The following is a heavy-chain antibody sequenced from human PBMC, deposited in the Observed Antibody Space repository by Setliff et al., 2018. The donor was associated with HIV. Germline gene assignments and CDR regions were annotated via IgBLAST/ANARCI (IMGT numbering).Heavy chain of an antibody. CDR2: SGSDGRT. V-gene: IGHV3-23*01. Sequence: PGGSLRLSCLASGFDFSGTAMAWVRQAPGKGLEWVSGSGSDGRTHDRDSVKGRFTISRDNSKNTMYLQMNSLGVEDTAVYYCTKRTGNGWSHTDYWGHGTLVTVSS. D-gene: IGHD6-19*01. CDR1: GFDFSGTA. CDR3: TKRTGNGWSHTDY. J-gene: IGHJ4*01.